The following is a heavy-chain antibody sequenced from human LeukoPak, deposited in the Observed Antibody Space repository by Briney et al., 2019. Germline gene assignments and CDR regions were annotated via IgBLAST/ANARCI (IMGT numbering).Heavy chain of an antibody. CDR2: IYYSGST. CDR3: AREDSSGYYAY. V-gene: IGHV4-59*01. D-gene: IGHD3-22*01. J-gene: IGHJ4*02. Sequence: SETLSLNCTVSGGSISSFYWSWIQHPPRQRLEWIGYIYYSGSTNYNPSLKSRVTISVDTSKNQFSLKLSSVTAADTAVYYCAREDSSGYYAYWGQGTLVTVSS. CDR1: GGSISSFY.